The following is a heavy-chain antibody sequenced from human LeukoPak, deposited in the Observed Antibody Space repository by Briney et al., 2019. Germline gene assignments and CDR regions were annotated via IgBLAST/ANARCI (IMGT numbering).Heavy chain of an antibody. CDR3: ARLNIAAAGANFFDY. CDR1: GGSISSYY. CDR2: IYYSGST. Sequence: SGTLSLTCTVSGGSISSYYWSWIRQPPGKGLEWIGYIYYSGSTNYNPSLKCRVTISVDTSKNQFSLKLSSVTAADTAVYYCARLNIAAAGANFFDYWGQGTLVTVSS. V-gene: IGHV4-59*01. J-gene: IGHJ4*02. D-gene: IGHD6-13*01.